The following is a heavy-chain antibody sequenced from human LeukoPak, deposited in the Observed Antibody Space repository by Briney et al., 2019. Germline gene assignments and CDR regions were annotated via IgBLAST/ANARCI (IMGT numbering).Heavy chain of an antibody. Sequence: GGSLRLSCAASGFTFSSYWMHWVRQAPGKGLVWVSRINTDGSSTSYADSVRGRFTISRDNAKNTLYLQMNSLRAEDTAVYYCARVWQQQLVSPRASDAFDIWGQGTMVTVSS. CDR3: ARVWQQQLVSPRASDAFDI. J-gene: IGHJ3*02. D-gene: IGHD6-13*01. V-gene: IGHV3-74*01. CDR2: INTDGSST. CDR1: GFTFSSYW.